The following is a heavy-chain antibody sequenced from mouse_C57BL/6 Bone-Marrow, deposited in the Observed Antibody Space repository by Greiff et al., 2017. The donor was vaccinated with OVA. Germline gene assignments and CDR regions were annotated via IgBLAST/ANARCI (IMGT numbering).Heavy chain of an antibody. CDR1: GYTFTSYW. V-gene: IGHV1-50*01. Sequence: VQLQQPGAELVKPGAPVKLSCKASGYTFTSYWMQWVKQRPGQGLEWIGEIDPSDSYTNYNQKFKGKATLTVDTSSSTAYMQLSSLTSEDSAVYYCASAVFAYWGQGTLVTVSA. J-gene: IGHJ3*01. CDR3: ASAVFAY. CDR2: IDPSDSYT.